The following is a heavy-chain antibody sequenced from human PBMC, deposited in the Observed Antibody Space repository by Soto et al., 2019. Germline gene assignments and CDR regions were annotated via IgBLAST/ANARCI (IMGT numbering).Heavy chain of an antibody. CDR1: GFTFSNFA. Sequence: EVQLFESGGGLVQPGKSLRVCCVASGFTFSNFAMTWVRQAPGKGLEWVSGITSSGGSTYYEDSVKGRFTISRDNSKNTLYLQMDSLRAEDTAVYYYAKGTGTSDNWLDPWGQGTLVTVYS. CDR2: ITSSGGST. J-gene: IGHJ5*02. CDR3: AKGTGTSDNWLDP. V-gene: IGHV3-23*01. D-gene: IGHD1-7*01.